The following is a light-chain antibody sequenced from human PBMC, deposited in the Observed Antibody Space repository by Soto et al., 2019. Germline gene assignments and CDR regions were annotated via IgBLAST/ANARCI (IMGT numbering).Light chain of an antibody. J-gene: IGKJ5*01. CDR3: QQYGASPIT. CDR2: GAS. V-gene: IGKV3-20*01. Sequence: EIVLTQSPGTLALSPGERATLSCRASQNVSSNYIAWYQQKPGQAPRLLIYGASSRATGVPDRSSGSGSGKDVTVTISRLEPEDFAVYYCQQYGASPITFGQGTRLEI. CDR1: QNVSSNY.